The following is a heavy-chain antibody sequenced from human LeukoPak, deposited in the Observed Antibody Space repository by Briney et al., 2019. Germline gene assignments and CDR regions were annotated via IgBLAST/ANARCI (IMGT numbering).Heavy chain of an antibody. Sequence: ASVKVSCKASGYTFTVYHIHWVRQAPGQGLEWMGRINPNSGDTNYAQKFQGRVTMTRDTSISTAYMELSRLRSDDTAVYYCARDYCSSTSCLFDYWGQGTLVTVSS. CDR3: ARDYCSSTSCLFDY. CDR1: GYTFTVYH. J-gene: IGHJ4*02. V-gene: IGHV1-2*06. CDR2: INPNSGDT. D-gene: IGHD2-2*01.